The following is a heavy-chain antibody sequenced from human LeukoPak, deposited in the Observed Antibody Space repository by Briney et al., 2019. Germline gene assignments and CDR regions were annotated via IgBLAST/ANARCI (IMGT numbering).Heavy chain of an antibody. CDR2: IIPILGIA. CDR1: GGTFSSYA. Sequence: ASVKVSCKASGGTFSSYAISWVRQAPGQGLEWMGRIIPILGIANYAQKFQERVTITRDMSTSTAYMELSSLRSEDTAVYYCAAMNLIEVLYYMDVWGKGTTVTVSS. V-gene: IGHV1-69*04. J-gene: IGHJ6*03. D-gene: IGHD2/OR15-2a*01. CDR3: AAMNLIEVLYYMDV.